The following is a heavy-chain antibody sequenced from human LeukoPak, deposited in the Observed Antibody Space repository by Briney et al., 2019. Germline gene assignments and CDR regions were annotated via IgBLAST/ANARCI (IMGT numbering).Heavy chain of an antibody. CDR2: IYYTGST. CDR3: ARYEEFSTGYSASSPRHYFEH. J-gene: IGHJ4*02. D-gene: IGHD3/OR15-3a*01. V-gene: IGHV4-59*01. Sequence: SETLSLTCTVSGGSIKSYYWSWIRQPPGKGLECIGHIYYTGSTYYKPSLESRVTISVDMAKNQISLKLSSVTAADTAVYYCARYEEFSTGYSASSPRHYFEHWGQGTLVTVSS. CDR1: GGSIKSYY.